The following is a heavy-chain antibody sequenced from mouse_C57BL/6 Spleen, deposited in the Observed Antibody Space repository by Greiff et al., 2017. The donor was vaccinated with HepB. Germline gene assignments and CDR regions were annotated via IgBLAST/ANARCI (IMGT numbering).Heavy chain of an antibody. CDR2: IDPSDSYT. CDR3: ARGSTVGGVDY. D-gene: IGHD1-1*01. CDR1: GYTFTSYW. Sequence: VQLQQPGAELVMPGASVKLSCKASGYTFTSYWMHWVKQRPGQGLEWIGEIDPSDSYTNYNQKFKGKSTLTVDKSSSTAYMQLSSLTSEDSAVYYCARGSTVGGVDYWGQGTTLTVSS. J-gene: IGHJ2*01. V-gene: IGHV1-69*01.